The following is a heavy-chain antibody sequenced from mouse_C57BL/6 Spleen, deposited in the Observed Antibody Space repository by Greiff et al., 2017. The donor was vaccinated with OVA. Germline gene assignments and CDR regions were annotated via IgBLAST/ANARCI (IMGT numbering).Heavy chain of an antibody. V-gene: IGHV1-15*01. CDR2: IGLETGGT. Sequence: VHLQQSGAELVRPGASVTLSCKASGYTFTDYEMHWVKQTPVHGLEWIGAIGLETGGTAYNQKFKGKAILTADKSSSTSYMELRSLTSEDSAVYYCTRGYSNFPWFAYWGQGTLVTVSA. CDR1: GYTFTDYE. J-gene: IGHJ3*01. CDR3: TRGYSNFPWFAY. D-gene: IGHD2-5*01.